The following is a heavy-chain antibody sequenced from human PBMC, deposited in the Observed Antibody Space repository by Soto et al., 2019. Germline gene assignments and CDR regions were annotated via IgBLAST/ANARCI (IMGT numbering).Heavy chain of an antibody. D-gene: IGHD2-15*01. CDR2: IYNSGST. CDR1: GVSIRSFS. V-gene: IGHV4-4*09. Sequence: PSETLSLTCSVSGVSIRSFSWSWIRQHPGRGLEWIGYIYNSGSTNYNPSLKSRATISVDTSKNQFSLTLTSVTAADTAVYYCARFHKYSEANWFDPWGQGTLVTVSS. CDR3: ARFHKYSEANWFDP. J-gene: IGHJ5*02.